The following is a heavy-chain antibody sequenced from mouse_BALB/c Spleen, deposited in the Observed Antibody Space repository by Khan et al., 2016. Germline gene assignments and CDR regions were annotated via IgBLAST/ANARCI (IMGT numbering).Heavy chain of an antibody. CDR3: SRGLDYDVWSSYY. V-gene: IGHV1S132*01. D-gene: IGHD2-4*01. CDR1: GYIFTSYC. Sequence: QVQLKQSGAELVRPGASVKLSCKTSGYIFTSYCIHWVKQRSGQGLEWIARIYPGTGSTYYNEKFKGKATLTIDKSSITAYMQLSRLKSEDSAVYDGSRGLDYDVWSSYYWGQGTTLTVSS. CDR2: IYPGTGST. J-gene: IGHJ2*01.